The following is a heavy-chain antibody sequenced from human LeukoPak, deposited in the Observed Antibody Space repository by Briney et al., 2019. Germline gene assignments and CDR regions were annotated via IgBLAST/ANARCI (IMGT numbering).Heavy chain of an antibody. D-gene: IGHD3-10*01. J-gene: IGHJ4*02. Sequence: GGSLRLSCAASGFTFSDYYMSWIRQAPGKGLEWVSYISSGSTIYYADSVKGRFTISRDNAKNSLYLQMNSLRAEDTAVYYCARSITMVRGVPLPYYFDYWGQGTLVTVSS. CDR2: ISSGSTI. V-gene: IGHV3-11*01. CDR3: ARSITMVRGVPLPYYFDY. CDR1: GFTFSDYY.